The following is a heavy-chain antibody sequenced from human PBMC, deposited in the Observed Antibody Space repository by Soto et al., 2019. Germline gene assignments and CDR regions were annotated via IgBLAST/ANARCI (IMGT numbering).Heavy chain of an antibody. D-gene: IGHD5-18*01. CDR2: IYHSGST. V-gene: IGHV4-30-2*01. CDR3: ARVWGYSYGLASDI. CDR1: GGSISSGGDS. Sequence: QLQLQESGSGLVKPSQTLSLTCAVSGGSISSGGDSWSWIRQPPGTGLEWIGYIYHSGSTYYNPSLKSRVTISVDRSKSQFSLKLSSVTAADTAVYYCARVWGYSYGLASDIWGQGTMVTVSS. J-gene: IGHJ3*02.